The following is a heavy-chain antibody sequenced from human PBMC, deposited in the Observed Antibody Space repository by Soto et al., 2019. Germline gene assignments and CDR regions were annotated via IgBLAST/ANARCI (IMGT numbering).Heavy chain of an antibody. V-gene: IGHV3-33*01. J-gene: IGHJ3*02. D-gene: IGHD4-17*01. CDR3: ARDIGYGGHDAFDI. CDR1: GFSFSSYG. CDR2: IWYDGSNK. Sequence: GGSLRLSCAASGFSFSSYGMHWVRQAPGKGLEWVAVIWYDGSNKYYADSVKGRFTISRDNSKNTLYLQMNSLRAEDTAVYYCARDIGYGGHDAFDIWGQGTMVTVSS.